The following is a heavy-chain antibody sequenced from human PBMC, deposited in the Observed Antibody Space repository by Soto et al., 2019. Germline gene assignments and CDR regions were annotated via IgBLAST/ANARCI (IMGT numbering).Heavy chain of an antibody. J-gene: IGHJ4*02. Sequence: QVQLVQSGAEVKKPGASVKVSCKASGYTFTSYAMHWVRQAPGQRLEWMGWINDGNGNTKYSQKFQGRVTITRDTSASTAYMELSSLRSEDTAVYYCARGVSSWYYFDYWGQGTLVTVSS. CDR2: INDGNGNT. CDR3: ARGVSSWYYFDY. CDR1: GYTFTSYA. V-gene: IGHV1-3*01. D-gene: IGHD6-13*01.